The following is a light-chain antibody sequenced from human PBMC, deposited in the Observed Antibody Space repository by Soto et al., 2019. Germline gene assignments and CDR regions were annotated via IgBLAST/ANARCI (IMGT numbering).Light chain of an antibody. CDR3: QQYYSTPPT. CDR1: QSVLYSSNNKNY. V-gene: IGKV4-1*01. Sequence: DIVMTQSPDSLAVSLGERATINCKSSQSVLYSSNNKNYLAWYQQKVGQPPKLLIYWASTRESGVPDRFSASGSGTDFTLTISSLRAEDVAVYYCQQYYSTPPTFGQGTKVAIK. CDR2: WAS. J-gene: IGKJ1*01.